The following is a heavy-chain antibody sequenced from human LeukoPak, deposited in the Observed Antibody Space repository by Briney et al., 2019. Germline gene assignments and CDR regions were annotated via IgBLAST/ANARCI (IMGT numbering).Heavy chain of an antibody. D-gene: IGHD1-26*01. CDR3: ARDMGSGSLHY. CDR1: GYTFTTYA. Sequence: ASVKVSCKASGYTFTTYAIHWVRQAPGQRLEWLGWINTGNGDTGYSQTFQGRVTITRDTSASTAYMELSSLGPEDTAVYYCARDMGSGSLHYWGQGTQVTVSS. V-gene: IGHV1-3*04. CDR2: INTGNGDT. J-gene: IGHJ4*02.